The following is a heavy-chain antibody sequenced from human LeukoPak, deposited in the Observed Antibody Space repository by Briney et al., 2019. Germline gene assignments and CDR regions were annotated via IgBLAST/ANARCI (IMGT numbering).Heavy chain of an antibody. CDR3: VREQPGDGWSGFDY. CDR1: GFTFRSYA. J-gene: IGHJ4*02. D-gene: IGHD6-19*01. Sequence: PGGSLRLSCAASGFTFRSYAMRWVRQAPGKGLEWVAVISDDGSRQHYADFLEGRFTISRDNSKNTVSLQMSSLTSEDTAVYFCVREQPGDGWSGFDYWGQGTLVTVSS. CDR2: ISDDGSRQ. V-gene: IGHV3-30*15.